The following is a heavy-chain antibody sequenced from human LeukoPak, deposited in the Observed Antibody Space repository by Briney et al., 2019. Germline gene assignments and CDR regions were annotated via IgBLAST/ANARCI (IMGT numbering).Heavy chain of an antibody. J-gene: IGHJ6*03. V-gene: IGHV4-34*01. CDR3: ASINLGYYYYYMDV. CDR1: GGSFSGYY. CDR2: INHSGST. Sequence: SETLSLTCAVYGGSFSGYYWSWIRQPPGKGLEWIGEINHSGSTNYNPSLKSRVTISVDTSKNQFSLKLSSVTAADTAVYYCASINLGYYYYYMDVWGKGTTVTVSS. D-gene: IGHD7-27*01.